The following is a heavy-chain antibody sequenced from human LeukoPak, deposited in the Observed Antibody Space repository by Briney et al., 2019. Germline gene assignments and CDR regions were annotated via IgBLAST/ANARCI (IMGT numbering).Heavy chain of an antibody. CDR2: IYYSGST. D-gene: IGHD3-3*01. V-gene: IGHV4-39*01. CDR1: GGSISSSSYY. J-gene: IGHJ4*02. CDR3: ARQWRHDFRSGYVKNPYYFDY. Sequence: SETLSLTCTVSGGSISSSSYYWGWIRQPPGKGLEWIGSIYYSGSTYYNPSLKSRVTISVDTSKNQFSLKLSSVTAADTAVHYCARQWRHDFRSGYVKNPYYFDYWGQGTLVTVSS.